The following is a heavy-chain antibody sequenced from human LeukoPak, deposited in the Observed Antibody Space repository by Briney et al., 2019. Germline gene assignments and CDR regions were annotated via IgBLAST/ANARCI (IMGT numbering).Heavy chain of an antibody. D-gene: IGHD5-24*01. Sequence: ASVKVSCKASGYTFTSYYMHWVRQAPGQGLEWMGIINPSGGSTTYAQNFQGRVTMTRDTSTSTVYMELSSLRSEDTAVYYWGRGGEIATVPQLYYFDHWGQGTLVPVSS. CDR3: GRGGEIATVPQLYYFDH. J-gene: IGHJ4*02. CDR1: GYTFTSYY. CDR2: INPSGGST. V-gene: IGHV1-46*01.